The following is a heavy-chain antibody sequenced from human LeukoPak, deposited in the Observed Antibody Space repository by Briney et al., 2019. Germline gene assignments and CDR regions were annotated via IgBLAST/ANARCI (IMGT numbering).Heavy chain of an antibody. CDR1: GLTFSTYT. CDR2: IISSSSYP. J-gene: IGHJ6*03. Sequence: GGSLRLSCPASGLTFSTYTMNWVRQAPGKGLEWVSSIISSSSYPYYADSVKGRFTISRANATNSLYLEMNSLRAEDTAVYYCARGADYDILTGYMEVWGKGTTVTVSS. CDR3: ARGADYDILTGYMEV. V-gene: IGHV3-21*01. D-gene: IGHD3-9*01.